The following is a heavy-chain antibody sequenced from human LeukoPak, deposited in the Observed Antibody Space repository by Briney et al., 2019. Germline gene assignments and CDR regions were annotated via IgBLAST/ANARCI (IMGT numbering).Heavy chain of an antibody. D-gene: IGHD3-3*01. CDR3: ARGRSGRSIRFCNWFDP. V-gene: IGHV4-34*01. J-gene: IGHJ5*02. Sequence: SETLSLTCAVYGGSFSGYYWSWIRQPPGKGLEWIGEINHSGSTNYNPSLKSRVTISVDTSKNQFSLKLSSVTAADTAVYYCARGRSGRSIRFCNWFDPWGQGTLVTVSS. CDR2: INHSGST. CDR1: GGSFSGYY.